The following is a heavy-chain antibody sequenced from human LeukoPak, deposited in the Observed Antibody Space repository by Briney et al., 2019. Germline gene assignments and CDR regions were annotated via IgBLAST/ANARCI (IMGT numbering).Heavy chain of an antibody. V-gene: IGHV3-48*01. CDR1: GFTFSSYS. CDR3: ARDPISLDSGSYSSFDY. CDR2: ISSSSSTI. D-gene: IGHD1-26*01. Sequence: PGGSLRLSCAASGFTFSSYSMNWVRQAPGKGLEWVSYISSSSSTINYADSVKGRFTISRDNAKNSLYLQMNSLRAEDTAVYYCARDPISLDSGSYSSFDYWGQGTLVTVSS. J-gene: IGHJ4*02.